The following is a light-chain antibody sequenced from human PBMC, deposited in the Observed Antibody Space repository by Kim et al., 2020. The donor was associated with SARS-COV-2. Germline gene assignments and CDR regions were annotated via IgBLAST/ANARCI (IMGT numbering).Light chain of an antibody. V-gene: IGKV1-5*01. CDR3: QQYNSDLQVA. CDR2: AAF. CDR1: RSISRW. Sequence: DIQMTQSPSTLSASVGDRVTITCRASRSISRWLAWYQQKPGNAPKLLIYAAFILESEVPSRFNGSGSGTEATLTISSLQRDDFAIYYCQQYNSDLQVAFGGGTKVDIK. J-gene: IGKJ4*01.